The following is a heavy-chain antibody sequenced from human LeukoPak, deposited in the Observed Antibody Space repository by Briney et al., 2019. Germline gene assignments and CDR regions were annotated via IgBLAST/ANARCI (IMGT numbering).Heavy chain of an antibody. CDR2: ISSSSRTI. J-gene: IGHJ4*02. CDR3: ARAGGSSSWDPFDY. Sequence: GGSLRLSCAASGFTFSTYNMNWARQAPGKGLEWVSYISSSSRTIFYADSLKGRFTISRDNAKNSLYLQMNSLRAEDTAVYYCARAGGSSSWDPFDYWGQGTLVTVSS. CDR1: GFTFSTYN. V-gene: IGHV3-48*01. D-gene: IGHD6-13*01.